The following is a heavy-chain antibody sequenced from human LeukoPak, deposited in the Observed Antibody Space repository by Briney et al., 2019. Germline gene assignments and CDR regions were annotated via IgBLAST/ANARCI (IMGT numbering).Heavy chain of an antibody. CDR2: IKSKTDGGTT. V-gene: IGHV3-15*01. J-gene: IGHJ6*03. CDR3: TTDPGIAVAGHGATYYYYYMDV. CDR1: GFTFSNAW. D-gene: IGHD6-19*01. Sequence: GGSLRLSCAASGFTFSNAWMSWVRQAPGKGLEWVGRIKSKTDGGTTDYAAPVKGRFTISRDDSKNTLYLQMNSLKTEDTAVYYCTTDPGIAVAGHGATYYYYYMDVWGKGTTVTVSS.